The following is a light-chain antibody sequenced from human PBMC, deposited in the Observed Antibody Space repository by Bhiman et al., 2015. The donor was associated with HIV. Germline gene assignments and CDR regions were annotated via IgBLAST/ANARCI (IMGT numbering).Light chain of an antibody. Sequence: QSALTQPRSVSGSPGQSVTISCTGTSSDVGGSDYVSWYQQHPGKAPKLIIYDVSKRPSGVPDRFSGSKSGNTASLTISRLQAEDEADYYCNSYTTSSTYVFGTGTKVTVL. CDR2: DVS. J-gene: IGLJ1*01. CDR1: SSDVGGSDY. CDR3: NSYTTSSTYV. V-gene: IGLV2-11*01.